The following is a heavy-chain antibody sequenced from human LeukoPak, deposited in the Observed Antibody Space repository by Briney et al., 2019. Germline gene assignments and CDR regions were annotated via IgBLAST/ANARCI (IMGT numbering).Heavy chain of an antibody. CDR1: GGSISRYY. Sequence: SETLSLTCTVSGGSISRYYWSWIRQPPGKGLEWIGYIYYSGSTNYNPSLKSRVTISVDTSKNQFSDTAVYYCASLPYSSGWSFFDYWGQGTLVTVSS. CDR2: IYYSGST. V-gene: IGHV4-59*01. D-gene: IGHD6-19*01. J-gene: IGHJ4*02. CDR3: SFFDY.